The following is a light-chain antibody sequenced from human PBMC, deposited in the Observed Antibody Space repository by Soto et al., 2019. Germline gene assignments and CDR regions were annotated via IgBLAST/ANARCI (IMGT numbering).Light chain of an antibody. CDR1: SSDVGDYNS. Sequence: QSALTQPRSVSGSPGQSVTVSCIGTSSDVGDYNSVSWYQHHPGKAPKLMIYDVSKRPSGVPDRFSGSKSGNTASLTISGLQAEDEADYYCCSYVGSYSYVFGIGTKVTVL. V-gene: IGLV2-11*01. CDR2: DVS. CDR3: CSYVGSYSYV. J-gene: IGLJ1*01.